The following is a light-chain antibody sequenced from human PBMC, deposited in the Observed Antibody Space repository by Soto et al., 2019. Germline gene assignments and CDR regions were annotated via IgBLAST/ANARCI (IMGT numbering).Light chain of an antibody. CDR2: KAS. CDR1: QTISSW. V-gene: IGKV1-5*03. CDR3: QQYNSYSWT. J-gene: IGKJ1*01. Sequence: DIQITQSPSTLSGSVGDRVTITCRASQTISSWLAWYQQKPGKAPKLLIYKASSLESGVPSRFSGSGSGTEFTLTICSLQPDDFATYYCQQYNSYSWTFGQGTKGGYQ.